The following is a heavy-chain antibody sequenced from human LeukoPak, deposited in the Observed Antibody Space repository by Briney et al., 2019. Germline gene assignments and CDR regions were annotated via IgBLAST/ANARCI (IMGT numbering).Heavy chain of an antibody. CDR2: IYHSGST. Sequence: SETLSLTCTVSGYSISSGYYWGWIRQPPGKGLEWIGSIYHSGSTYYNPSLKSRVTISVDTSKNQFSLKLSSVTAADTAVYYCASSTSFLAPPDYWGQGTLVTFSS. J-gene: IGHJ4*02. CDR1: GYSISSGYY. V-gene: IGHV4-38-2*02. CDR3: ASSTSFLAPPDY. D-gene: IGHD2-2*01.